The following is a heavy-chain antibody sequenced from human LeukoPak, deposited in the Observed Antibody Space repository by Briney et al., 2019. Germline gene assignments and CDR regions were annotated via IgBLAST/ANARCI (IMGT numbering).Heavy chain of an antibody. CDR2: IYDSGIT. V-gene: IGHV4-59*08. Sequence: PSETLSLTCTVSGGSISSYCWSWIRQPPGKGLEWIGYIYDSGITYYNPSLKSRVTISGDTSKNHFSLKLSSVTAADTAVYYCARSPLYDGFDVWGQGTMVTVSS. J-gene: IGHJ3*01. CDR1: GGSISSYC. D-gene: IGHD2-2*02. CDR3: ARSPLYDGFDV.